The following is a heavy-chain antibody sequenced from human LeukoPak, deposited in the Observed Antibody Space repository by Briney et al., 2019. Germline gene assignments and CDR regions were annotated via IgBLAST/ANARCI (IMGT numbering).Heavy chain of an antibody. Sequence: GGSLRLSCAASGFTFSSYSMNWVRQAPGKGLEWVSSISSSSSYIYYADSVKGRFTISRDNAKNSLYLQMSSLRAEDTAVYYCARESSSGWYKGDWFDPWGQGTLVTVSS. D-gene: IGHD6-19*01. J-gene: IGHJ5*02. CDR1: GFTFSSYS. CDR2: ISSSSSYI. CDR3: ARESSSGWYKGDWFDP. V-gene: IGHV3-21*01.